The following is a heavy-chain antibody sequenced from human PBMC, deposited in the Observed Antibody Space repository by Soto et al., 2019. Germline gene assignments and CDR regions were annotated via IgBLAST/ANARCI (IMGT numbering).Heavy chain of an antibody. CDR3: ARVSGRPHYYYYYGMDV. J-gene: IGHJ6*02. CDR1: GYTFTSYG. D-gene: IGHD3-10*01. V-gene: IGHV1-18*01. Sequence: ASVKVSCKASGYTFTSYGISWVRQAPGQGLEWMGWISAYNGNTNYAQKLQGRVTMTTDTSTSTAYMELRSLRSDDTAVYYCARVSGRPHYYYYYGMDVWGQGTTVTVSS. CDR2: ISAYNGNT.